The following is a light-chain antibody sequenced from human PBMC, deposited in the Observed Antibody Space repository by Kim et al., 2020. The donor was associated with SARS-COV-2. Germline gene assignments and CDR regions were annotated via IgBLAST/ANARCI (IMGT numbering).Light chain of an antibody. CDR3: QQRINGRWM. V-gene: IGKV3-11*01. J-gene: IGKJ1*01. CDR1: QSVSSY. CDR2: DAS. Sequence: PGERATLSCRASQSVSSYLAGYQQTPGQAPSLLIYDASNRSTRIPARFRGSVSGTDFTLTISSPEPEDVAVSYCQQRINGRWMLGQGT.